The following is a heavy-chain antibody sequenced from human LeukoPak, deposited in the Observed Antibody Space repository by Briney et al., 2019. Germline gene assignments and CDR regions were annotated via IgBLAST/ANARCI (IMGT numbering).Heavy chain of an antibody. CDR2: IWYDGSNK. V-gene: IGHV3-33*01. D-gene: IGHD5-24*01. CDR1: GFTFSSYD. Sequence: GGSLRLSCAGSGFTFSSYDMHWVGQAPGKGLEWVAIIWYDGSNKYYADSVKGRFTISRDNSKNALYLQMNGQRGEDTAVYYCARDRDDYADYWGQGTLVTVSS. CDR3: ARDRDDYADY. J-gene: IGHJ4*02.